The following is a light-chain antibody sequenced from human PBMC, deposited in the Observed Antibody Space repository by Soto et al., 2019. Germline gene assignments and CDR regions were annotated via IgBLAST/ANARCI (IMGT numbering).Light chain of an antibody. CDR3: AAWDDSLNGHVV. Sequence: QAVLSQPPSASGTPGQRVTISCSGSRSNIGSNTVNWYQQLPGTAPKLLIYSNNQRPSGVLDRFSGSKSGTSASLAVRGLQSEDEADYYCAAWDDSLNGHVVFGGGTKLTVL. CDR1: RSNIGSNT. CDR2: SNN. J-gene: IGLJ2*01. V-gene: IGLV1-44*01.